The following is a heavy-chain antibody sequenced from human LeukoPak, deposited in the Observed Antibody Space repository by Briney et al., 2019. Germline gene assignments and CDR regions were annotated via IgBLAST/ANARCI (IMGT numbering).Heavy chain of an antibody. J-gene: IGHJ4*02. Sequence: ASVKVSCKASGYTFTDYYVHWVRQAPGQGPEWVGWINPNTGDTKYAQKFQGRVTMTRDTSISTAYMGLARPRSDDTAVYYCEVYCSNSSGIDRDYWGQGTLVTVSS. CDR1: GYTFTDYY. CDR2: INPNTGDT. D-gene: IGHD2-2*01. V-gene: IGHV1-2*02. CDR3: EVYCSNSSGIDRDY.